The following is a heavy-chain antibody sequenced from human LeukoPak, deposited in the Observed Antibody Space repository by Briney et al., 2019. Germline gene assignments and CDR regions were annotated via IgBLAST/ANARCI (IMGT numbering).Heavy chain of an antibody. D-gene: IGHD2-21*02. Sequence: PGGSLRLSCAGSGFTLSSYTMNWVRQAPGKGLEGVSSSSSSNSYIYYADSVKGRSTISRDNSKNTLYLQMNSLRAEDTAVYYCALPHIVVVTATTGYWGQGTLVTVSS. V-gene: IGHV3-21*04. J-gene: IGHJ4*02. CDR3: ALPHIVVVTATTGY. CDR1: GFTLSSYT. CDR2: SSSSNSYI.